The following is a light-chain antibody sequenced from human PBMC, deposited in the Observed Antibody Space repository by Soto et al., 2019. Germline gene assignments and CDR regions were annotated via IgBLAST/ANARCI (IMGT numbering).Light chain of an antibody. CDR2: AAS. CDR1: QSISSY. V-gene: IGKV1-39*01. Sequence: DIQMTQSPSSLSASVGDRVTITCRASQSISSYLNWYQQKPGKAPKLLIYAASSLQSGVPSRFSGSASGTEFTLTISSLQPDDFASYCCQHYGGMWTFGQGTKVDIK. J-gene: IGKJ1*01. CDR3: QHYGGMWT.